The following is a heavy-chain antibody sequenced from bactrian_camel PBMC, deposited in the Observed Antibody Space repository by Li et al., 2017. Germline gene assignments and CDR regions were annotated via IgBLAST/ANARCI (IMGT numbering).Heavy chain of an antibody. CDR2: IDNDGST. Sequence: HVQLVESGGGSVQTGGSLRLSCTASGSNLKRYCIAWFRQVPGQEREGVATIDNDGSTTYADSVKGRFTVSKDSAKNILYLQMNGLKPEDTAMYYCAANPFWTYGAVCSYTRPADFGYWGQGTQVTVS. V-gene: IGHV3S57*01. J-gene: IGHJ6*01. CDR1: GSNLKRYC. D-gene: IGHD2*01. CDR3: AANPFWTYGAVCSYTRPADFGY.